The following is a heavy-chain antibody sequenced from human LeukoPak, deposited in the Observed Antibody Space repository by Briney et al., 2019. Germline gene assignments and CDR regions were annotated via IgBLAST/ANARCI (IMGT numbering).Heavy chain of an antibody. CDR1: GFTFSSYA. D-gene: IGHD4-11*01. V-gene: IGHV3-30-3*01. Sequence: GGSLRLPCAASGFTFSSYAMHWVRQAPGKGLEWVAVISYDGSNKYYADSVKGRFTISRDNSKNTLYLQMNSLRAEDTAVYYCARDHVRATVTHPGVWGQGTLVTVSS. CDR2: ISYDGSNK. J-gene: IGHJ4*02. CDR3: ARDHVRATVTHPGV.